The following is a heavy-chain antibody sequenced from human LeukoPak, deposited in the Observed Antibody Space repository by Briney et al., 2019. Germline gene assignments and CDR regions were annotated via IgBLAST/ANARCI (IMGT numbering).Heavy chain of an antibody. V-gene: IGHV3-7*01. CDR2: IKQDGSEK. J-gene: IGHJ4*02. CDR1: GFTFSSYW. Sequence: PGGSLRLSCAASGFTFSSYWMSWVRQAPGKGLEWVANIKQDGSEKDYVDSVKGRFTISRDNAKNSLYLQMNSLRAEDTAVYYCARHRSGWLQSSFDYWGQGTLVTVSS. D-gene: IGHD5-24*01. CDR3: ARHRSGWLQSSFDY.